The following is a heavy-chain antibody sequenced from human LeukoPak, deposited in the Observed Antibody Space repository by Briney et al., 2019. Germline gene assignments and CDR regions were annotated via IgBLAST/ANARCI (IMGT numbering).Heavy chain of an antibody. CDR3: ARDGYGGHGDIDY. V-gene: IGHV1-18*01. CDR2: TSAYTGNT. J-gene: IGHJ4*02. CDR1: GYTFSNYG. Sequence: ASVKVSCKASGYTFSNYGISWVRQAPGQGLEWMGWTSAYTGNTNYAQKVQDRVSMTTDTSTSTAYMELRSLRSDDTAVYFCARDGYGGHGDIDYWGQGTLVTISS. D-gene: IGHD4-23*01.